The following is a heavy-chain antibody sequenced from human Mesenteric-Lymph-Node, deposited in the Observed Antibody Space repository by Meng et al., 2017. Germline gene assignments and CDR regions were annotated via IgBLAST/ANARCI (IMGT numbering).Heavy chain of an antibody. CDR3: AREWVRGTVVRGVVNWFDP. Sequence: GESLKISCAASGFTFSSYAMHWVRQAPGKGLEWVAVISYDGSNKYYADSVKGRFTISRDNSKNTLYLQMNSLRAEDTAVYYCAREWVRGTVVRGVVNWFDPWGQGTLVTVSS. CDR2: ISYDGSNK. CDR1: GFTFSSYA. V-gene: IGHV3-30*01. D-gene: IGHD3-10*01. J-gene: IGHJ5*02.